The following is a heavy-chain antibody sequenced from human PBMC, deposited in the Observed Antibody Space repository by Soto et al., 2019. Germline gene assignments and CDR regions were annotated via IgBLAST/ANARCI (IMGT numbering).Heavy chain of an antibody. Sequence: SLRLSFAASGFTFSSYAMHWVRQAPGKGLEWVAVISYDGSNKYYADSVKGRFTISRDNSKNTLYLQMNSLRAEDTAVYYCARMSLYYYDSSGYSHAFDIWGQGTMVTVSS. V-gene: IGHV3-30-3*01. J-gene: IGHJ3*02. CDR3: ARMSLYYYDSSGYSHAFDI. CDR2: ISYDGSNK. CDR1: GFTFSSYA. D-gene: IGHD3-22*01.